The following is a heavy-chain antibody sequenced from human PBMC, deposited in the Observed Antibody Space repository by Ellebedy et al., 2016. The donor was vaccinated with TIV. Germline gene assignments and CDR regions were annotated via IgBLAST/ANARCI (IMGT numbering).Heavy chain of an antibody. Sequence: MPSETLSLTCTVSGGSISHDYWGWIRQPPGKGLEWIGYIYGSGSPNNNPSLESRVTISADTSKNQFSLKLTSVTAADTAVYFCARLAYSYGEGNWFDPWGQGSLVIVSS. CDR1: GGSISHDY. D-gene: IGHD5-18*01. V-gene: IGHV4-59*01. CDR3: ARLAYSYGEGNWFDP. CDR2: IYGSGSP. J-gene: IGHJ5*02.